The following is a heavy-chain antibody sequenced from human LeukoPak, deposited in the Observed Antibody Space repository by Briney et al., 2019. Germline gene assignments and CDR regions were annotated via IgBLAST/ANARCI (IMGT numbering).Heavy chain of an antibody. CDR1: GFTFSSYS. J-gene: IGHJ4*02. CDR3: ARAGAYSSSSPAGL. V-gene: IGHV3-48*04. D-gene: IGHD6-6*01. CDR2: ISSSSSTI. Sequence: GGSLRLSCAASGFTFSSYSMNWVRQAPGRGLEWVSYISSSSSTIYYADSVKGRFTISRDNAKNSVYLQMNGLRAEDTAVYYCARAGAYSSSSPAGLWGQGTLVTVSS.